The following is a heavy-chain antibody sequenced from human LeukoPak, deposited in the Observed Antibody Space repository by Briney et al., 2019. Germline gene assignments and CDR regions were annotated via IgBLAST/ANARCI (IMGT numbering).Heavy chain of an antibody. Sequence: SETLSLTCTVSGGSISSYYWSWIRQPPGKGLEWIGYIYYSGSTNYNPSLKSRVTISVDTPKNQFSLKLSSVTAADTAVYYCARLSRIKYYGSGSLGFDPWGQGTLVTVSP. CDR1: GGSISSYY. CDR3: ARLSRIKYYGSGSLGFDP. V-gene: IGHV4-59*08. D-gene: IGHD3-10*01. J-gene: IGHJ5*02. CDR2: IYYSGST.